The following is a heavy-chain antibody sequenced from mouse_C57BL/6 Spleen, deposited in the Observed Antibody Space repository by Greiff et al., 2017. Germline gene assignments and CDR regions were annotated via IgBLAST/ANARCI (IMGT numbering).Heavy chain of an antibody. Sequence: VKLQESGPELVKPGASVKLSCKASGYTFTSYDINWVKQRPGQVLEWIGWIYPRDGSTKYNEKFKGKATLTVDTSSSTAYMELHSLTSEDSAVYFCARPYSNYVAWFAYWGQGTLVTVSA. D-gene: IGHD2-5*01. CDR2: IYPRDGST. J-gene: IGHJ3*01. CDR1: GYTFTSYD. CDR3: ARPYSNYVAWFAY. V-gene: IGHV1-85*01.